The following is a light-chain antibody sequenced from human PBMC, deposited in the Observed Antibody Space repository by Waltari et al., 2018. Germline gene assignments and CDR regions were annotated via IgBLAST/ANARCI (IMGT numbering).Light chain of an antibody. CDR1: QTIRTTY. CDR3: QQYDISPLT. V-gene: IGKV3-20*01. J-gene: IGKJ4*01. CDR2: GTF. Sequence: EIVFTQSPGTLSLSPGEGATLSCRPSQTIRTTYLAWYQPKPGQAPTLLIYGTFSRATGIPDRFTGSGSGTDFSLTISSLEAEDFATYYCQQYDISPLTFGGGTKVEIK.